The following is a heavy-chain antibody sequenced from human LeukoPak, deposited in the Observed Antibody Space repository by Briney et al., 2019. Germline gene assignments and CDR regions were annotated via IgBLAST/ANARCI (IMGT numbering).Heavy chain of an antibody. D-gene: IGHD3-3*01. J-gene: IGHJ4*02. CDR2: IWYDGSNK. Sequence: PGGSLRLSCAASGFTFSSYGMHWVRQAPGKGLEWVAVIWYDGSNKYYADSVQGRFTISRDNSKNTLYLQMNSLRAEDTAVYYCAKDCYDFWSGYEGYYFDYWGQGTLSPSPQ. CDR1: GFTFSSYG. CDR3: AKDCYDFWSGYEGYYFDY. V-gene: IGHV3-33*06.